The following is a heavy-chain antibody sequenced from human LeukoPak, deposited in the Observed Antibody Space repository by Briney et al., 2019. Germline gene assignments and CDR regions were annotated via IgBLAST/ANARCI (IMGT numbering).Heavy chain of an antibody. J-gene: IGHJ4*02. V-gene: IGHV1-24*01. CDR2: FDPEDGET. D-gene: IGHD3-16*02. CDR3: ATWDAGGGYLGY. Sequence: SVKVSCKVSGYTLTELSMHWVRQAPGKGLEWMGGFDPEDGETIYAQKFQGRVTMTEDTSTDTAYMELSSLRSEDTAVYYCATWDAGGGYLGYWGQGTLVTVSS. CDR1: GYTLTELS.